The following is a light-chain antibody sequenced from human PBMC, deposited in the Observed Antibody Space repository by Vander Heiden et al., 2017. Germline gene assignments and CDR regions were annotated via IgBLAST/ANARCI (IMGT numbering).Light chain of an antibody. V-gene: IGKV1-39*01. CDR3: QQSDSTPTST. Sequence: DIPMTQSPSSLSASVGDRVTITCRASQSISSYLNWYQQKPGKAPKLLIYAASSLQSGGPSRCSGSGSGTDFTLTISSLQPEDFATYYCQQSDSTPTSTFGQGTKVEIK. CDR1: QSISSY. CDR2: AAS. J-gene: IGKJ1*01.